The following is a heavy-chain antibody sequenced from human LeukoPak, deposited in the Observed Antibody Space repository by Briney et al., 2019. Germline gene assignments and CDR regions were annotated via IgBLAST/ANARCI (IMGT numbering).Heavy chain of an antibody. CDR2: ISSSSSYI. CDR3: ARALAAAGTDY. Sequence: GGSLRLSCAASGFTFSSYSMNWVRQAPGKGLEWVSSISSSSSYIYYADSVKGRFTISRDNAKNSLYLQMNSLRAEDTAAYYCARALAAAGTDYWGQGTLVTVSS. V-gene: IGHV3-21*01. CDR1: GFTFSSYS. D-gene: IGHD6-13*01. J-gene: IGHJ4*02.